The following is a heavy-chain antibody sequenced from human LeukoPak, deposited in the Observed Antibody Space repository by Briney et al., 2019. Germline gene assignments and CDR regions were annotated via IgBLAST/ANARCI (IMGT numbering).Heavy chain of an antibody. V-gene: IGHV3-48*01. CDR2: IGTSSTTI. J-gene: IGHJ6*03. Sequence: GGSLRLSCAASGFTFSSYTMNWVRQPPGKGLEWVSNIGTSSTTIYYADSVKGRFTISRDNAKNSLYLQMNSLRADDTAVYYCARFAAGGSYYYYMDVWAKGPRSPSP. CDR1: GFTFSSYT. CDR3: ARFAAGGSYYYYMDV. D-gene: IGHD6-25*01.